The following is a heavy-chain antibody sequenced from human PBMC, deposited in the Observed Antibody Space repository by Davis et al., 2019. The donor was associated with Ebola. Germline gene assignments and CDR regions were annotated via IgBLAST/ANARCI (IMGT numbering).Heavy chain of an antibody. CDR2: IYYSGST. V-gene: IGHV4-39*07. CDR1: GGSIGSSGYY. Sequence: PSETLSLTCTVSGGSIGSSGYYWGWIRQAPGKGLECIGNIYYSGSTYHNPSLKSRVTISVDTSKNQFSLKLSSVTAADTAVYYCAREFRVRGGMDVWGQGTTVTVSS. CDR3: AREFRVRGGMDV. D-gene: IGHD2-21*01. J-gene: IGHJ6*02.